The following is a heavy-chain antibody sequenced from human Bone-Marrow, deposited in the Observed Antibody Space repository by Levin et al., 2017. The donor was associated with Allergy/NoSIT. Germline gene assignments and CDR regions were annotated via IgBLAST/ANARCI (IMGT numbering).Heavy chain of an antibody. V-gene: IGHV4-30-4*01. Sequence: PSETLSLTCTVSGGSISSGDYYWSWIRQPPGKGLEWIGYIYYSGSTYYNPSLKSRVTISVDTSKNQFSLKLSSVTAADTAVYYCARDPTLEYSSSHHYYYYGMDVWGQGTTVTVSS. J-gene: IGHJ6*02. CDR2: IYYSGST. CDR3: ARDPTLEYSSSHHYYYYGMDV. D-gene: IGHD6-6*01. CDR1: GGSISSGDYY.